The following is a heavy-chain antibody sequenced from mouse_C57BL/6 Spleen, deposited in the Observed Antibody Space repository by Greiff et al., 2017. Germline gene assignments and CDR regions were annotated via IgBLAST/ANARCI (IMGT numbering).Heavy chain of an antibody. CDR3: ARGVPHAMDY. D-gene: IGHD2-14*01. CDR1: GFTFSDYG. CDR2: ISSGSSTI. Sequence: EVMLVESGGGLVKPGGSLKLSCAASGFTFSDYGMHWVRQAPEKGLEWVAYISSGSSTIYYADTVKGRFTISRDNAKNTLFLQMTSLRSEDTAMYYCARGVPHAMDYWGQGTSVTVSS. V-gene: IGHV5-17*01. J-gene: IGHJ4*01.